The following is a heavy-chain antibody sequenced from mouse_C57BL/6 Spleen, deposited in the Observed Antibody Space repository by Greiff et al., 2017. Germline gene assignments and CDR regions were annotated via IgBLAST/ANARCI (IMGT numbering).Heavy chain of an antibody. Sequence: QVQLKQPGAELVMPGASVTLSCKASGYTFTSYWMHWVKQRPGQGLEWIGEIDPSDSYTNYTQKFKGKSTLTVDTPSSTAYMQLSSLTSEDSAVYYCARSNYGNYLDYWGQGTTLTVSS. CDR3: ARSNYGNYLDY. V-gene: IGHV1-69*01. CDR1: GYTFTSYW. J-gene: IGHJ2*01. CDR2: IDPSDSYT. D-gene: IGHD2-1*01.